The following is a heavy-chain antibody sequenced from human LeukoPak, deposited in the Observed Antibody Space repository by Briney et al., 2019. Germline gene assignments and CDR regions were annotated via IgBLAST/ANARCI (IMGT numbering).Heavy chain of an antibody. V-gene: IGHV1-2*02. D-gene: IGHD3-10*01. CDR1: GYTFTGYY. CDR2: INPNSGGT. CDR3: ARVPPRGSGSYGYFQH. J-gene: IGHJ1*01. Sequence: ASVKVSCKASGYTFTGYYMHWVRQAPGQGLEWMGWINPNSGGTNYAQKFQGRVTMTRDTSISTAYMELSRLRSDDTAVYYCARVPPRGSGSYGYFQHWGQGTLVTVSS.